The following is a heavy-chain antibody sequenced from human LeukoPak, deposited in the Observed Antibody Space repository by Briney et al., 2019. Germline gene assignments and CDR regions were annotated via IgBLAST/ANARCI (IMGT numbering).Heavy chain of an antibody. CDR1: GFTFSSYA. CDR3: AKDRVPRYSGYGLSDD. D-gene: IGHD5-12*01. Sequence: PGGSLRLSCTVSGFTFSSYAMSWVRQAPGKGLDWVSAITGSGDSTYYADSVKGRFTISRDNSKNTLYLQMNNVRAEDTALYYCAKDRVPRYSGYGLSDDWGQGTLVTVSA. CDR2: ITGSGDST. V-gene: IGHV3-23*01. J-gene: IGHJ4*02.